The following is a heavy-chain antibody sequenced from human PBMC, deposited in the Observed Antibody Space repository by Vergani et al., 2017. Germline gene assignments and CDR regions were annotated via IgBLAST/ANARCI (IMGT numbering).Heavy chain of an antibody. Sequence: QVQLVQSGAEVKKPGSSVKVFCKASGGTFSSYTINWVRQAPGQGLEWMGGIIPIFGTSNYAQNFQGRVTITADESTSTAYMELSSLRSEDTAVYYCATIGIAARRQRDYWGQGTLVTVSS. CDR1: GGTFSSYT. D-gene: IGHD6-6*01. CDR3: ATIGIAARRQRDY. CDR2: IIPIFGTS. J-gene: IGHJ4*02. V-gene: IGHV1-69*01.